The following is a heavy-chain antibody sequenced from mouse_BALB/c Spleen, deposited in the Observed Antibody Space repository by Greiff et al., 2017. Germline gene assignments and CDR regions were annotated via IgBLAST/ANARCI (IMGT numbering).Heavy chain of an antibody. D-gene: IGHD2-14*01. Sequence: VQLQESGAELARPGASVKLSCKASGYTFTSYWMQWVKQRPGQGLEWIGAIYPGDGDTRYTQKFKGKATLTADKSSSTAYMQLSSLASEDSAVYYCARVRHYFDYWGQGTTLTVSS. V-gene: IGHV1-87*01. CDR3: ARVRHYFDY. CDR1: GYTFTSYW. J-gene: IGHJ2*01. CDR2: IYPGDGDT.